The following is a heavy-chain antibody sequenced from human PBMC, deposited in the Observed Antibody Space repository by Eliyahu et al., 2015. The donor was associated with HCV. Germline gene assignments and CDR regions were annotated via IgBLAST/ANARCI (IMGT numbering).Heavy chain of an antibody. CDR1: GFPFSAYT. J-gene: IGHJ6*02. CDR2: ISSGSTYI. D-gene: IGHD2-2*02. CDR3: ATPLNVGYCDSRSCYRGHGMDV. Sequence: EVQLVESGGGQVKPGGSLRLSCAASGFPFSAYTXNWVRQAPGKGLEWVSSISSGSTYIYYADSVKGRFTVSRDNAKYSVYLQISSLRAEDTAVYYCATPLNVGYCDSRSCYRGHGMDVWGQGTTVTVSS. V-gene: IGHV3-21*02.